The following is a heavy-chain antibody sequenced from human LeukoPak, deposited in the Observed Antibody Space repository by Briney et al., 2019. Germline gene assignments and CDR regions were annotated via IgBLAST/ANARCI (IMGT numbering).Heavy chain of an antibody. V-gene: IGHV1-46*01. Sequence: ASVKVSCKASGYTFTSYYMHWVRQAPGQGLEWMGIINPSGGSTSYAQKFQGRVTMTRDMSTSTVYMELSSLRSEDTAVYYCARAASIAARPGPKTYYYYYMDVWGKGTTVTVSS. J-gene: IGHJ6*03. CDR3: ARAASIAARPGPKTYYYYYMDV. D-gene: IGHD6-6*01. CDR1: GYTFTSYY. CDR2: INPSGGST.